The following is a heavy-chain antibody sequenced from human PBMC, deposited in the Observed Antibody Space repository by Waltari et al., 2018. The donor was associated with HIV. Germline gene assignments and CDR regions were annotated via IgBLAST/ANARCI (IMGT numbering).Heavy chain of an antibody. CDR3: ARDPIYCSSTSCYTHFDY. D-gene: IGHD2-2*02. J-gene: IGHJ4*02. V-gene: IGHV3-33*01. CDR1: GFTFSSYG. Sequence: QVQLVESGGGVVQPGRSLRLSCAASGFTFSSYGMHWVRQAPGKGLEWVAVIWYGGSNKYYADSVKGLFTISRDNSKSTLYLQMNSLRAEDTAVYYCARDPIYCSSTSCYTHFDYWGQGTLVTVSS. CDR2: IWYGGSNK.